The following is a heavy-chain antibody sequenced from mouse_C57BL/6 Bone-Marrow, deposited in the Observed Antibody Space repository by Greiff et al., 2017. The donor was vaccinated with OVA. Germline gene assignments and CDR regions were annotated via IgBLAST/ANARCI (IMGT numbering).Heavy chain of an antibody. CDR3: ARGSGYTWFAY. CDR1: GYTFTSYW. CDR2: IDPSDSET. V-gene: IGHV1-52*01. D-gene: IGHD3-2*02. Sequence: QVQLKQPGAELVRPGSSVKLSCKASGYTFTSYWMHWVKQRPIQGLEWIGNIDPSDSETHYNQKFKDKATLTVDKSSSTAYMQLSSLTSEDSAVYCCARGSGYTWFAYWGQGTLVTVSA. J-gene: IGHJ3*01.